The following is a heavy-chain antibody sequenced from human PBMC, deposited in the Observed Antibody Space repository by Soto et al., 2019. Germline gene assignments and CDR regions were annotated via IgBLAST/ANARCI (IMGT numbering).Heavy chain of an antibody. J-gene: IGHJ6*02. CDR2: ISYDGSNK. Sequence: LRLSCAASGFTFSSYAMHWVRQAPGKGLEWVAVISYDGSNKYYADSGKGRFTISRDNSKNTVYLQMNSLRAEDTGVYYCARGGSYGYYYYGLDVWGRGTTLTVSS. D-gene: IGHD5-18*01. V-gene: IGHV3-30-3*01. CDR3: ARGGSYGYYYYGLDV. CDR1: GFTFSSYA.